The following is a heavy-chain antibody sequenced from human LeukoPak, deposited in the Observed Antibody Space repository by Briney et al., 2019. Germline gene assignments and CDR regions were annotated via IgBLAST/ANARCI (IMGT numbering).Heavy chain of an antibody. CDR3: ARTLRGGDWYFDY. V-gene: IGHV3-23*01. D-gene: IGHD2-21*02. Sequence: GGSLRLSCAASGFTFSSYAMSWVRQTPEKGLEWVSTISAGGGSPYYADSVKGLFSISRDNSKNTLYLQMNSLRADDTALYHCARTLRGGDWYFDYWGQGTLVTVSS. J-gene: IGHJ4*02. CDR2: ISAGGGSP. CDR1: GFTFSSYA.